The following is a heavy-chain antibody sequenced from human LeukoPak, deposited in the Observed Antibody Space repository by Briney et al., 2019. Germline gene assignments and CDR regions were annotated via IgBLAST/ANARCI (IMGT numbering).Heavy chain of an antibody. Sequence: PGGSLRLSCAASGFTFSSYAMHWVRQAPGKGLEWVAVISYDGSNKYYADSVKGRFTISRDNSKNTLYLQMNSLRAEDTAVYYCARAARFFISASPNYYYYYMDVWGKGATVTVSS. CDR1: GFTFSSYA. J-gene: IGHJ6*03. CDR3: ARAARFFISASPNYYYYYMDV. CDR2: ISYDGSNK. V-gene: IGHV3-30*01. D-gene: IGHD3-3*01.